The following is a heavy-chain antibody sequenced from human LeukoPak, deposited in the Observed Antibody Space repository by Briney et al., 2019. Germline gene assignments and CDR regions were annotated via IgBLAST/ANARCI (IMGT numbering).Heavy chain of an antibody. CDR3: ARDGQPIAVAGCWFDP. V-gene: IGHV3-11*06. CDR1: GFTFSDYY. J-gene: IGHJ5*02. CDR2: ISGSGSDI. Sequence: GGSLRLSCATSGFTFSDYYMSWIRQAPGKGLEWLSYISGSGSDINYADSVKGRFTISRDNAKNSLYLQMNSLGAEDTAVYYCARDGQPIAVAGCWFDPWGQGTLVTVSS. D-gene: IGHD6-19*01.